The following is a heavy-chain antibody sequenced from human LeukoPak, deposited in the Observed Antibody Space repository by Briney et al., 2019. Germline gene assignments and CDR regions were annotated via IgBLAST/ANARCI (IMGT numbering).Heavy chain of an antibody. CDR1: GFTFSSYE. V-gene: IGHV3-48*03. J-gene: IGHJ3*02. CDR2: ISSSGSTI. D-gene: IGHD6-13*01. Sequence: GVSLRLSCAASGFTFSSYEMNWVRQAPGKGLEWVSYISSSGSTIYYADSVKGRFTISRDNAKNSLYLQMNSLRAEDTAVYYCARDKPSPGYSSSPDAFDIWGQGTMVTVSS. CDR3: ARDKPSPGYSSSPDAFDI.